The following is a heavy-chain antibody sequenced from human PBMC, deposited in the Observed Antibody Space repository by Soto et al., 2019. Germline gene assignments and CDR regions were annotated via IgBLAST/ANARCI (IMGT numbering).Heavy chain of an antibody. V-gene: IGHV4-39*01. J-gene: IGHJ5*02. D-gene: IGHD1-20*01. CDR2: SYYSGTS. CDR1: GGSIRVQSYY. Sequence: PSETLSLTCTVSGGSIRVQSYYWTWIRQTPGKGLEWVGSSYYSGTSYFNPALKGRVTISVDTSTNQFSLRLTSVTAADTAVYYCTRRYNWKDYYFDPWGQGTLVTVSS. CDR3: TRRYNWKDYYFDP.